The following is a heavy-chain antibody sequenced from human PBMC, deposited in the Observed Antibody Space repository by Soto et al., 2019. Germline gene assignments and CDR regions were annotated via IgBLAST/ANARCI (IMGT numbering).Heavy chain of an antibody. CDR2: IYASGSP. Sequence: QVQLQESGPGQVKPSETLSLTCTISGGSISVYYWSWVRQPPGHELEWIGYIYASGSPYYNPSLRSRVTISAATSKNQSSLKLTSPTAADTAVYYCARGVGSSPPRYWGRGTLVTVSS. J-gene: IGHJ4*02. CDR3: ARGVGSSPPRY. D-gene: IGHD1-26*01. V-gene: IGHV4-59*01. CDR1: GGSISVYY.